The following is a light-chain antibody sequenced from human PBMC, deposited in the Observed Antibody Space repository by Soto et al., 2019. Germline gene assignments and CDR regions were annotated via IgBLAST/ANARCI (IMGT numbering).Light chain of an antibody. CDR2: GDN. CDR1: SSNIGANYD. Sequence: QLVLTQPPSVSGAPGRRVTISCTGSSSNIGANYDVHWYQQFPGTAPKLLIYGDNNRPSGVPDRFSGSKSGTSASLAITGLQAEDEADYYCQSYDFSLSGFVVFGGGTKLTVL. CDR3: QSYDFSLSGFVV. J-gene: IGLJ2*01. V-gene: IGLV1-40*01.